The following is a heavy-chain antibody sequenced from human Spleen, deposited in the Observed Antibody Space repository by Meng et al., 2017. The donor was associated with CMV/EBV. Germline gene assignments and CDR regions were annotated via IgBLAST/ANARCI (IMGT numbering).Heavy chain of an antibody. J-gene: IGHJ5*02. V-gene: IGHV4-34*01. Sequence: SETLSLTCAVYGGSFSGYYWSWIRQPPGKGLEWIAEINHSGNTNYNPSLKSRVTISDDRPKNQFSLNLTSVTAADTAVYYCAREGRYCSGTSCPHNWFDPWGQGTLVTVSS. CDR2: INHSGNT. CDR1: GGSFSGYY. D-gene: IGHD2-15*01. CDR3: AREGRYCSGTSCPHNWFDP.